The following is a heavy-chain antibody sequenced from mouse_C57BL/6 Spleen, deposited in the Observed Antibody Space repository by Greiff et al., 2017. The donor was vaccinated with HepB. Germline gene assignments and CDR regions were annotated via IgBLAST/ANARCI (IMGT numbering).Heavy chain of an antibody. D-gene: IGHD1-1*01. V-gene: IGHV5-4*03. CDR3: ARARSSYCYFDV. Sequence: EVKLVESGGGLVKPGGSLKLSCAASGFTFSSYAMSWVRQTPEKRLEWVATISDGGSYTYYPDNVKGRFTISRDNAKNNLYLQMSHLKSEDTAMYYCARARSSYCYFDVWGTGTTVTVSS. CDR2: ISDGGSYT. CDR1: GFTFSSYA. J-gene: IGHJ1*03.